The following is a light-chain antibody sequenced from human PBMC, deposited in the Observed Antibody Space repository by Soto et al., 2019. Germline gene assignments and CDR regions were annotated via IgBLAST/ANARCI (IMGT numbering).Light chain of an antibody. V-gene: IGKV2-28*01. J-gene: IGKJ1*01. Sequence: EIVVPQSPLSLPVILGESASISCRSSQSLLHSNGFNYMNWYLQRPGQSPQLLIYMASSRASGVPARFSGSGSGTDFTLTITRVEAEDVGIYYCMQAVQTPWSFGQGTKVEIK. CDR2: MAS. CDR3: MQAVQTPWS. CDR1: QSLLHSNGFNY.